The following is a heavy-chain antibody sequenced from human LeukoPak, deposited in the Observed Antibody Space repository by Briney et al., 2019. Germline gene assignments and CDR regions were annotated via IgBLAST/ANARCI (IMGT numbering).Heavy chain of an antibody. CDR3: GRGTEIAVAGTFDY. CDR2: IIPIFGTA. V-gene: IGHV1-69*05. J-gene: IGHJ4*02. D-gene: IGHD6-19*01. Sequence: GASVKVSCKASGGTFSSYAISWVRQAPGQGLEWMGGIIPIFGTANYAQKFQGRVTITTDESTSTAYMELSSLRSEDTAVYYCGRGTEIAVAGTFDYWGQGTLVTVSS. CDR1: GGTFSSYA.